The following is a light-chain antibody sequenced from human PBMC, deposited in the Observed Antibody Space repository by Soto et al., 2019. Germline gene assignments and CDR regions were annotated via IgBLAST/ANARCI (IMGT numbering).Light chain of an antibody. V-gene: IGKV3-20*01. J-gene: IGKJ2*01. CDR2: GAS. CDR3: QQYGSSPYT. Sequence: EIVLTQSPGTLSLSPGERSTLSCRASQSVSSSYLAWYQHKAGQAPRLLIYGASSRATGIPDRFSGSGSGTDFTLTIRRLESEDFAVYYCQQYGSSPYTFGQGTKLYIK. CDR1: QSVSSSY.